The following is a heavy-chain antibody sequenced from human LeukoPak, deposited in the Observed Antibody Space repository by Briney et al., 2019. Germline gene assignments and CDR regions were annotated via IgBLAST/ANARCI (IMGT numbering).Heavy chain of an antibody. V-gene: IGHV1-2*02. CDR1: GYTFTGYY. D-gene: IGHD6-13*01. J-gene: IGHJ5*02. CDR3: ARPRGQQLVPYNWFDT. Sequence: ASVKVSCKASGYTFTGYYMHWVRQAPGQGLEWMGWINPNSGGTNYAQKFQGRVTMTRDTSISTAYMELSRLRSDDTAVYYCARPRGQQLVPYNWFDTWGQGTLVTVSS. CDR2: INPNSGGT.